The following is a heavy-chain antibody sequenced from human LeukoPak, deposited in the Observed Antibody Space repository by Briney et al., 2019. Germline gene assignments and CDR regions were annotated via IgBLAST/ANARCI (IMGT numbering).Heavy chain of an antibody. CDR1: GFTFSSYA. D-gene: IGHD5-18*01. Sequence: QSGGSLRLSCAASGFTFSSYAMHWVRQAPGKGLEWVAVISYDGSNKYYADSVKGRFTISRDNSKNTLYLQMNSLRAEDTAVYYCARDIQRGGGFNYGMDVWGQGTTVTVSS. CDR3: ARDIQRGGGFNYGMDV. J-gene: IGHJ6*02. CDR2: ISYDGSNK. V-gene: IGHV3-30*14.